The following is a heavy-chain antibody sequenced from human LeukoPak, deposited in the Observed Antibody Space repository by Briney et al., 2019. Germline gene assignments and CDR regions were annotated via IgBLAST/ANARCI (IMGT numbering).Heavy chain of an antibody. V-gene: IGHV4-34*01. Sequence: PSETLSLTCAVYGGSFSGYYWSWIRQPPGKGLEWIGEINHSGSTNYNPSLKSRVTISVDTSKNQLSLKLSSVTAADTAVYYCARGGLGYCTNGVCPRVDYWGQGTLVTVSS. CDR3: ARGGLGYCTNGVCPRVDY. CDR2: INHSGST. CDR1: GGSFSGYY. J-gene: IGHJ4*02. D-gene: IGHD2-8*01.